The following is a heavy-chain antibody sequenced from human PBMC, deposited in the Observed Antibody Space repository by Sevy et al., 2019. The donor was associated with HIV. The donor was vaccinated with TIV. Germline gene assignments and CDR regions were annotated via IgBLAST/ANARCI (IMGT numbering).Heavy chain of an antibody. CDR2: INPNSGGT. CDR1: GYTFTGYY. Sequence: ASVKVSCKASGYTFTGYYMHWVRQAPGQGLEWMGWINPNSGGTNYAQKFQGWVTMTRDTSISTAYMELSRLRSDDTAVYSCARVANYYYDSKFDPWGQGTLVTVSS. D-gene: IGHD3-22*01. J-gene: IGHJ5*02. CDR3: ARVANYYYDSKFDP. V-gene: IGHV1-2*04.